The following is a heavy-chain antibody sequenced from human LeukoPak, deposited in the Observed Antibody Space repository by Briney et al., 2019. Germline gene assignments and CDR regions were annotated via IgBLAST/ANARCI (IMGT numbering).Heavy chain of an antibody. Sequence: QPGGSLRLSCAASGFTVSSNYMSWVRQAPGKGLEWVSVIYSGGSTYYADSVKGRFTISRDNSKNTLYLQMNSLRAEDTAVYYCAREVDTAMAPINIAMGAFDYWGQGTLVTVSS. J-gene: IGHJ4*02. CDR2: IYSGGST. CDR3: AREVDTAMAPINIAMGAFDY. CDR1: GFTVSSNY. V-gene: IGHV3-66*01. D-gene: IGHD5-18*01.